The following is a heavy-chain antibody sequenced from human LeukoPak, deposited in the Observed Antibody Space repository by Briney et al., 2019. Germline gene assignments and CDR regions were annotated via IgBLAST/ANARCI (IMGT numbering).Heavy chain of an antibody. CDR3: ARGGSYYNYYYYMDV. D-gene: IGHD1-26*01. CDR1: GGTFSSYA. V-gene: IGHV1-69*05. Sequence: GASVKVSCKASGGTFSSYAISWVRQAPGQGLEWKGGIIPIFGTANYAQKFQGRVTITTDESTSTAYMELSSLRSEDTAVYYCARGGSYYNYYYYMDVWGKGTTVTVSS. J-gene: IGHJ6*03. CDR2: IIPIFGTA.